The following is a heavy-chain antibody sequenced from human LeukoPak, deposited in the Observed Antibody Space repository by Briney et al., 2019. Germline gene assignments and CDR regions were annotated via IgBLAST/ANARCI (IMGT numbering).Heavy chain of an antibody. V-gene: IGHV1-69*04. CDR2: IIPIFGIA. CDR3: ARGNGYGGNSHAFDI. Sequence: SVKVSCKASGGTFSSYAISWVRQAPGQGLEWMGRIIPIFGIANYAQRFQGRVTITADNSTSTAYMELSSLRSEDTAVYYCARGNGYGGNSHAFDIWGQGTMVTVSS. J-gene: IGHJ3*02. CDR1: GGTFSSYA. D-gene: IGHD4-23*01.